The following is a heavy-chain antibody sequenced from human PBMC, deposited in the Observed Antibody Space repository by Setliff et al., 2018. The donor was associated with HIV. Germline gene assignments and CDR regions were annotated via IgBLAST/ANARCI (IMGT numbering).Heavy chain of an antibody. J-gene: IGHJ4*02. Sequence: SVNVSCKASGGIFSNYAINWVRLAPGQGLEWMGGIIPIFGTADYAQRFQGRVTITADESTSTAYMELSSLRSADTAVYYCARGDMIAFGGVGPFDYWGQGTLVTVSS. V-gene: IGHV1-69*13. CDR1: GGIFSNYA. D-gene: IGHD3-16*01. CDR2: IIPIFGTA. CDR3: ARGDMIAFGGVGPFDY.